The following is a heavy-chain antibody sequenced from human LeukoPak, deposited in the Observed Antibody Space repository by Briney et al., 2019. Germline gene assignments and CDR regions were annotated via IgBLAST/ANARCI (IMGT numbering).Heavy chain of an antibody. J-gene: IGHJ6*02. CDR2: IIPILGIA. CDR1: GGTFTIYA. D-gene: IGHD3-10*01. V-gene: IGHV1-69*04. CDR3: ASGLKVDYYGSGKYYGMDV. Sequence: SVKVSCKASGGTFTIYAISCVRQAPGQGLEWMGRIIPILGIANYEQKVQGRVTITADKSTSTAYMELSSLRSEDTDVYYCASGLKVDYYGSGKYYGMDVWGQGTTVTVSS.